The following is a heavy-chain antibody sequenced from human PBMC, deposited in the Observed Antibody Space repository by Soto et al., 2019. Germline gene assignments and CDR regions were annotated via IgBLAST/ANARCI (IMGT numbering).Heavy chain of an antibody. Sequence: GSLRLSCAASGFTFSSYAMSWVRQAPGKGLEWVSAISGSGGSTYYADSVKGRFTISRDNSKNTLYLQMNSLRAEDTAVYYCAKAGVQWLVRGAYFDYWGQGTLVTVSS. J-gene: IGHJ4*02. CDR2: ISGSGGST. V-gene: IGHV3-23*01. CDR1: GFTFSSYA. D-gene: IGHD6-19*01. CDR3: AKAGVQWLVRGAYFDY.